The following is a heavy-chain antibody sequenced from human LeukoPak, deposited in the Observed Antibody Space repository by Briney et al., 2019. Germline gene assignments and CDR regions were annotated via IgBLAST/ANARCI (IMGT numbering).Heavy chain of an antibody. J-gene: IGHJ1*01. Sequence: GGSLRLSCAASGFTFSDYYMSWIRQAPGKGLEWVSYISSSISYTNYADSVKGRFTISRDNAKNSLYLQMNSLRAEDTAVYYCARVGRGMVVVTYWGQGTPVTVSS. CDR2: ISSSISYT. V-gene: IGHV3-11*05. D-gene: IGHD3-22*01. CDR3: ARVGRGMVVVTY. CDR1: GFTFSDYY.